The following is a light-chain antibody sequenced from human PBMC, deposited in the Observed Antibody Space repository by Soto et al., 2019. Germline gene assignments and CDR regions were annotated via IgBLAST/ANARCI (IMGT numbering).Light chain of an antibody. V-gene: IGLV2-14*01. J-gene: IGLJ1*01. CDR3: SSYTSSILYV. Sequence: QSALTQPASVSGSPGQSITISCTGTSSDVGGYNYVSWYQQHPGKAPKLMIYEVSNRPSGVSNRFSGSKSGNTASLTISGRHAEDEADYYCSSYTSSILYVFGTGTKLTVL. CDR1: SSDVGGYNY. CDR2: EVS.